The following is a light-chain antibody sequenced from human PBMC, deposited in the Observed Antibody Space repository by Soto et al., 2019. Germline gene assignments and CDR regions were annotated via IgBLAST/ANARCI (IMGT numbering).Light chain of an antibody. Sequence: IQLTQSPSSLSASVGDRVTITCRASQGISSYLAWYQQKPGRAHKLLMYDAYTLQSGVQSRFSGSGSGTEFTLTIRSLQPEDFATYYCKQLYSFPLTFGGGTKVDNK. J-gene: IGKJ4*01. CDR3: KQLYSFPLT. CDR1: QGISSY. CDR2: DAY. V-gene: IGKV1-9*01.